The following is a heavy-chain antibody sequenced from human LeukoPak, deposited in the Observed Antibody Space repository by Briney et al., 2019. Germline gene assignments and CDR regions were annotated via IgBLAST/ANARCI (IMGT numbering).Heavy chain of an antibody. CDR2: IHTSGGT. CDR3: ARRRDGDYSTNFFDL. J-gene: IGHJ2*01. V-gene: IGHV4-4*07. CDR1: GGSISSYY. D-gene: IGHD4-17*01. Sequence: PSETLSLTCTVSGGSISSYYWSWIRQPAGKGLEWIGRIHTSGGTNYNPSLKSRVTMSLDTSKNQFSLKLTSVTAADTAVYSCARRRDGDYSTNFFDLWGRGSLVTVSS.